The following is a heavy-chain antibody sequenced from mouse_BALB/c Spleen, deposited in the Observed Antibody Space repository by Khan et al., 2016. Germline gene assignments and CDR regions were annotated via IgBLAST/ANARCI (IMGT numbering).Heavy chain of an antibody. J-gene: IGHJ4*01. CDR2: ISYDGSN. Sequence: EVQLQESGPGLVKPSQSLSLTCSVTGYSITSGYYWNWIRQFPGNKLEWMGYISYDGSNNYNPSLKNRISITRDTSKNQVFLKLNSVTTEDTATYYCAITTVAMDYWGQGTSVTVSS. CDR3: AITTVAMDY. CDR1: GYSITSGYY. V-gene: IGHV3-6*02. D-gene: IGHD1-1*01.